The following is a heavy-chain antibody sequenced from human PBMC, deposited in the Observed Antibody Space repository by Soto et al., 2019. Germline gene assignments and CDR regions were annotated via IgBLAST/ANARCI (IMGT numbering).Heavy chain of an antibody. D-gene: IGHD2-2*01. CDR3: ARNQGYCTTTNCYDVWFAP. CDR1: GFSFGDSA. CDR2: IKSERNGGTT. J-gene: IGHJ5*02. V-gene: IGHV3-49*03. Sequence: VQLVESGGGLVQPGRSLRLSCSAFGFSFGDSAMSWFRQAPGKGLEWVGFIKSERNGGTTEYAASVKDRFSVSRDDSKSIAYLQMNSLKIEDTAVYYCARNQGYCTTTNCYDVWFAPWGQGTLVTVSS.